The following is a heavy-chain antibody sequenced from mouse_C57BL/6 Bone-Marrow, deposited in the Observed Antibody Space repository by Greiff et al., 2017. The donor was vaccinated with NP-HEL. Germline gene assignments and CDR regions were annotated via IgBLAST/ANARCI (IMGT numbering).Heavy chain of an antibody. J-gene: IGHJ3*01. V-gene: IGHV1-74*01. D-gene: IGHD1-1*01. CDR3: AILVYYGSSSWFAY. CDR1: GYTFTSYW. Sequence: VQLQQPGAELVKPGASVKVSCKASGYTFTSYWMHWVKQRPGQGLEWIGRIHPSDSDTNYNQKFKGKATLTVDKSSSTAYMQLSSLTSEDSAVYYCAILVYYGSSSWFAYWGQGTLVTVSA. CDR2: IHPSDSDT.